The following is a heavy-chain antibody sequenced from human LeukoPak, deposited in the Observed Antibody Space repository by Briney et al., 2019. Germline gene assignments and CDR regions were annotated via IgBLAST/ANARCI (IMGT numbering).Heavy chain of an antibody. D-gene: IGHD2-15*01. CDR2: IYSSGST. V-gene: IGHV4-61*02. CDR3: ARDRTCSGGSCYSDQYYFDY. CDR1: GGSISSGNYY. J-gene: IGHJ4*02. Sequence: SQTLSLTCTVSGGSISSGNYYWSWIRQPAGKGLEWIGRIYSSGSTNYNPSLKSRVTISVDTSKNQFSLKLSSVTAADTAVYYCARDRTCSGGSCYSDQYYFDYWGQGALVTVSS.